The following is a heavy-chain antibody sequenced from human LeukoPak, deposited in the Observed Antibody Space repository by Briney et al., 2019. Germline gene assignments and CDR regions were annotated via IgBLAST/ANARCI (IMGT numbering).Heavy chain of an antibody. CDR3: ARGLYVWGSPWYYFDY. CDR2: INHSGST. D-gene: IGHD3-16*01. Sequence: PSETLSLACAVYGGSFSGYYWSWIRQPPGKGLEWIGEINHSGSTNYNPSLKSRVTISVDTSKNQFSLKLSSVTAADTAVYYCARGLYVWGSPWYYFDYWGQGTLVTVSS. CDR1: GGSFSGYY. V-gene: IGHV4-34*01. J-gene: IGHJ4*02.